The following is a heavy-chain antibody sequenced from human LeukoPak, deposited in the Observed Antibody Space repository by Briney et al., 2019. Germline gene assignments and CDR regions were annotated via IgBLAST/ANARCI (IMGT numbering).Heavy chain of an antibody. D-gene: IGHD4-17*01. CDR1: GFTFDDYA. CDR2: ISGDGGST. J-gene: IGHJ5*02. CDR3: AKDISSSYGDYDNWFDP. V-gene: IGHV3-43*02. Sequence: GGSLRLSCAASGFTFDDYAMHWVRQAPGKGLEWVSLISGDGGSTYYADSVKGRFTISRDNSKNSLCLQMNSLRTEDTALYYCAKDISSSYGDYDNWFDPWGQGTLVTVSS.